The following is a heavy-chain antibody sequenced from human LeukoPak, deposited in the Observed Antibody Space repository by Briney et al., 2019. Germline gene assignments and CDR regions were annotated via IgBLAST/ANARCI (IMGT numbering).Heavy chain of an antibody. CDR1: GGTFSSYA. V-gene: IGHV1-18*01. CDR2: ISAYNGNT. Sequence: AASVKVSCKASGGTFSSYAISWVRQAPGQGLEWMGWISAYNGNTNYAQKLQGRVTMTTDTSTSTAYMELRSLRSDDTAVYYCARDGLFGVVIILLDYWGQGTLVTVSS. D-gene: IGHD3-3*01. CDR3: ARDGLFGVVIILLDY. J-gene: IGHJ4*02.